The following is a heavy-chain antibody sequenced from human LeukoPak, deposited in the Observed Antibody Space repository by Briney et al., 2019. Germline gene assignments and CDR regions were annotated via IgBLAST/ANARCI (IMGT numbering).Heavy chain of an antibody. CDR1: GFTFSSYS. CDR2: ISSSSSYI. D-gene: IGHD1-26*01. J-gene: IGHJ4*02. CDR3: ARDLPQEWELGDFDY. Sequence: PGGSLRLSCAASGFTFSSYSMNWVRQAPGKGLEWVSSISSSSSYIYYADSVKGRFTISRDSAKNSLYLQMNSLRAEDTAVYYCARDLPQEWELGDFDYWGQGTLVTVSS. V-gene: IGHV3-21*01.